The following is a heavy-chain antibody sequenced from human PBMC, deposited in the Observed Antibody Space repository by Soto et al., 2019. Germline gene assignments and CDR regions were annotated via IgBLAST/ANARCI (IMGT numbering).Heavy chain of an antibody. D-gene: IGHD3-9*01. Sequence: EVQLVESGGGLVQPGGSLRLSCAASGFTFSSYWMSWVRQAPGKGLEWVANIKQDGSEKYYVDSVKGRFTISRDNAKNSLYLQMNSLRAEDTAVYYCARDQSGGYFDWSDAFDIWGQGTMVTVSS. CDR2: IKQDGSEK. CDR3: ARDQSGGYFDWSDAFDI. J-gene: IGHJ3*02. CDR1: GFTFSSYW. V-gene: IGHV3-7*01.